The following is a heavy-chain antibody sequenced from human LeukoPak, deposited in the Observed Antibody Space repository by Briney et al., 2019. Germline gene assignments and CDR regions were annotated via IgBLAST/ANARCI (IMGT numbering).Heavy chain of an antibody. D-gene: IGHD5-12*01. V-gene: IGHV1-69*02. J-gene: IGHJ4*02. CDR2: IIPILGIA. CDR1: GYTFTGYY. Sequence: ASVKVSCKASGYTFTGYYMHWVRQAPGQGLEWMGRIIPILGIANYAQKFQGRVTITADKSASTAYMELSSLRSEDTAVYYCARFSGYDYWAFDYWGQGTLVTVSS. CDR3: ARFSGYDYWAFDY.